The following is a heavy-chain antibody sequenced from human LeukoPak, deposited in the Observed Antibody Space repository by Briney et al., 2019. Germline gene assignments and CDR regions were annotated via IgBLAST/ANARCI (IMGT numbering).Heavy chain of an antibody. CDR2: MSGGSDYI. V-gene: IGHV3-21*06. Sequence: GGSLRLSCAASGFTFSSYAMSWVRQAPGKGLEWVSSMSGGSDYIYYADSVKGRFTISRDNMKNSLYLHMDSLRTDDTAVYYCAGRSCSNGVCSFDYWGQGTLVTVSS. CDR1: GFTFSSYA. D-gene: IGHD2-8*01. J-gene: IGHJ4*02. CDR3: AGRSCSNGVCSFDY.